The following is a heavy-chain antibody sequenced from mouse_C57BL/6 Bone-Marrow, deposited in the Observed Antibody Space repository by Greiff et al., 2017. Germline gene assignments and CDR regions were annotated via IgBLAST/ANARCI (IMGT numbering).Heavy chain of an antibody. D-gene: IGHD1-1*01. CDR3: ARHYYGSSPYFDY. CDR1: GYTFTSYW. CDR2: INPSSGYT. V-gene: IGHV1-7*01. J-gene: IGHJ2*01. Sequence: VQLQQSGAELAKPGASVKLSCKASGYTFTSYWMHWVKQRPGQGLEWIGYINPSSGYTKYNQKFKDKATLTADKSSSTAYMQLSNLTYEDSAVYYCARHYYGSSPYFDYWGQGTTLTVSS.